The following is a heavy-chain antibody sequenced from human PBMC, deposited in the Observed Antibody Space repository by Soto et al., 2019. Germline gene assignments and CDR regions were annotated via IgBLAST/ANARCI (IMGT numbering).Heavy chain of an antibody. D-gene: IGHD3-3*01. J-gene: IGHJ6*03. CDR1: GFTFSSYS. CDR2: ISSSSSTI. Sequence: GGSLRLSCAASGFTFSSYSMNWVRQAPRKGLEWVSYISSSSSTIYYADSVKGRFTISRDNAKNSLYLQMNSLRDEDTAVYYCAKDPAAYFGFSRCSRGEYYMDVWGKGTTVTVSS. V-gene: IGHV3-48*02. CDR3: AKDPAAYFGFSRCSRGEYYMDV.